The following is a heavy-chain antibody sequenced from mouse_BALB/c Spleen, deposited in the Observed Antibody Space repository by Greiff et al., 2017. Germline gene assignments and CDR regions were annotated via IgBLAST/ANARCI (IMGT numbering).Heavy chain of an antibody. CDR1: GYTFTDYA. V-gene: IGHV1S137*01. CDR3: ARNGGSMDY. D-gene: IGHD1-1*01. Sequence: VKLMESGAELVRPGVSVKISCKGSGYTFTDYAMHWVKQSHAKSLEWIGVISTYYGDASYNQKFKGKATMTVDKSSSTAYMELARLTSEDSAIYYCARNGGSMDYWGQGTSVTVSS. J-gene: IGHJ4*01. CDR2: ISTYYGDA.